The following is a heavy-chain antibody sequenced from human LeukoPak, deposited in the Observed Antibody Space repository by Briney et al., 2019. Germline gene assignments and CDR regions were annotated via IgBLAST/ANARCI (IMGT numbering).Heavy chain of an antibody. V-gene: IGHV4-59*01. CDR1: GGSISSYF. Sequence: SETLSLTCTVSGGSISSYFWSWIRQPPGKGLEWIGYIYYSGSTNYNPSLKSRVTISVDTSKNQFSLKLNSVTAADTAVYYCAREVGGSSGLDYWGQGTLITVSS. CDR3: AREVGGSSGLDY. CDR2: IYYSGST. D-gene: IGHD6-19*01. J-gene: IGHJ4*02.